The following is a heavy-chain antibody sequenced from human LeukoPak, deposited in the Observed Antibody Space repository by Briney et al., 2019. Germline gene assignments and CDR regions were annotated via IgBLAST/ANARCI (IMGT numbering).Heavy chain of an antibody. CDR1: GYTFTGYY. J-gene: IGHJ5*02. CDR2: INPNSGGT. D-gene: IGHD3-9*01. CDR3: ARKVNYDILTGYYRHNWFDP. Sequence: ASVKVSCKASGYTFTGYYMHWVRQAPGQGLEWMGRINPNSGGTNYAQKFQGRVTMTRDTSISTANMELSRLRSDDTAVYYCARKVNYDILTGYYRHNWFDPWGQGTLVTVSS. V-gene: IGHV1-2*06.